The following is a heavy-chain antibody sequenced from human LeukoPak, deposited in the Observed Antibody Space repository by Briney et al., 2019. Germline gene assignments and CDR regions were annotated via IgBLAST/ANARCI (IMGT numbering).Heavy chain of an antibody. J-gene: IGHJ3*02. D-gene: IGHD3-22*01. CDR2: IYYSGST. Sequence: SETLSLTCTVSGGSISSYYWSWIRQPPGKGLEWIGYIYYSGSTNYNPSPKSRVTISVDTSKNQFSLKLSSVTAADTAVYYCARVLDSSGYYFGAFDIWGQGTMVTVSS. V-gene: IGHV4-59*01. CDR3: ARVLDSSGYYFGAFDI. CDR1: GGSISSYY.